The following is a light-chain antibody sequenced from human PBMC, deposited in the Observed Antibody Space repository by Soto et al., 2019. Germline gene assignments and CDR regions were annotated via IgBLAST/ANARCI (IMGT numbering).Light chain of an antibody. CDR1: QSVSTN. CDR2: GAS. CDR3: QHYNNWPPWT. V-gene: IGKV3-15*01. J-gene: IGKJ1*01. Sequence: EVVMTQSPATLSVSPGEIAILSCRASQSVSTNLAWYQQKPGQAPRLLIYGASTRATGIPARFSGSGSGTEFTLNISSLQSEDFAIYYCQHYNNWPPWTFGQGTKVEIK.